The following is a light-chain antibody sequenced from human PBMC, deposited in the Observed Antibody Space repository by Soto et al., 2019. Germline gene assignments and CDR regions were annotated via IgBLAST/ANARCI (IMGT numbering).Light chain of an antibody. V-gene: IGLV2-14*01. J-gene: IGLJ2*01. CDR2: EVS. Sequence: QSALTQPASVSGSPGQSITISCTGTSSDVGGYNYVSWYQQHPGKAPKLMIYEVSNRPSGVSNRCSGSKSGNTACLTISGLQAEDEADYYCSSNTSSSTLVFGGGTKLTVL. CDR1: SSDVGGYNY. CDR3: SSNTSSSTLV.